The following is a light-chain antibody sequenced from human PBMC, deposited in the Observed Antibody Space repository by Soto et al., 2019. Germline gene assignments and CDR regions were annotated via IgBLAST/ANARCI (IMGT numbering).Light chain of an antibody. CDR3: QHRHSYPIT. CDR1: QGISNY. J-gene: IGKJ5*01. Sequence: DIQLTQSPSFLSASVGDGITISCRASQGISNYLAWYQQKPGKAPKLLIHSASTLQSGVPSRFSGSGGGTEFTLTISSLQPEDFATYYCQHRHSYPITFGQGKRLEIK. CDR2: SAS. V-gene: IGKV1-9*01.